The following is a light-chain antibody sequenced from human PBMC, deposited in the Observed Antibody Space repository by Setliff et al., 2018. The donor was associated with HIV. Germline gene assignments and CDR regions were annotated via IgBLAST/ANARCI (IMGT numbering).Light chain of an antibody. Sequence: QSVLAQTASVSGSPGQSSTISSTGTSSDVGGNNYVSWYQQHTGKATKLMIFEVNKRPSGISNRFSGSKSRNTASLTISGLQAEDEADYYCISYTRSTTYVFGTGTKVTVL. J-gene: IGLJ1*01. CDR1: SSDVGGNNY. CDR2: EVN. CDR3: ISYTRSTTYV. V-gene: IGLV2-14*01.